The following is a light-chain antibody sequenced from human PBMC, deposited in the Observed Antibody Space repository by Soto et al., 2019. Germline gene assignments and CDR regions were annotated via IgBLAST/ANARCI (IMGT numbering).Light chain of an antibody. Sequence: QSALTQPPSASGSPGQSVTISCTGTSSDVGGYNYVSWYQQHPGKAPKLMIYEVSKRPSGVPDRVSGSMSGNTASLTVSGLHAEDEADYDCSSYAGSNNFVVFGGGTKLTVL. CDR2: EVS. J-gene: IGLJ2*01. V-gene: IGLV2-8*01. CDR3: SSYAGSNNFVV. CDR1: SSDVGGYNY.